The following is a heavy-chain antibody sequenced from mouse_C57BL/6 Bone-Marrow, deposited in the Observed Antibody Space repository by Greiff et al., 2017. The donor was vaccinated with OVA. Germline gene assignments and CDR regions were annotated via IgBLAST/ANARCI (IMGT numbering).Heavy chain of an antibody. CDR2: ISDGGSYT. J-gene: IGHJ3*01. CDR3: AGDLGMSWTAGRRFAY. CDR1: GFTFSSYA. Sequence: EVKLVESGGGLVKPGGSLKLSCAASGFTFSSYAMSWVRQTPEKRLEWVATISDGGSYTYYPDNVKGRFTISIDNATNNLYLQMSHLKSGDTATYYCAGDLGMSWTAGRRFAYWGQGTLVTVSA. D-gene: IGHD3-1*01. V-gene: IGHV5-4*01.